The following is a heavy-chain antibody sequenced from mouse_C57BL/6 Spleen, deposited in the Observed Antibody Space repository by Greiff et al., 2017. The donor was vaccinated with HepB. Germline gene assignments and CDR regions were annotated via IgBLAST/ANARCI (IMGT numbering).Heavy chain of an antibody. V-gene: IGHV5-6*01. D-gene: IGHD1-1*01. CDR1: GFTFSSYG. Sequence: EVQGVESGGDLVKPGGSLKLSCAASGFTFSSYGMSWVRQTPDKRLEWVATISSGGSYTYYPDSVKGRFTISRDNAKNTLYLQMSSLKSEDTAMYYCARNYGSIVWYFDVWGTGTTVTVSS. CDR2: ISSGGSYT. J-gene: IGHJ1*03. CDR3: ARNYGSIVWYFDV.